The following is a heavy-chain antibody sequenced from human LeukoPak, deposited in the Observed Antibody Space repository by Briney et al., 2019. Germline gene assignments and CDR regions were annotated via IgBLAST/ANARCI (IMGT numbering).Heavy chain of an antibody. CDR1: GFSSSDYY. CDR2: IRNKANSYST. J-gene: IGHJ4*02. V-gene: IGHV3-72*01. Sequence: GGSLRLSCAASGFSSSDYYMDWVRQAPGKGLEWVGRIRNKANSYSTDYAASVKGRFTISRDDSKNSVYLQMDGLKTEDTAVYYCVRDKIADYWGQGTLVTVSS. CDR3: VRDKIADY. D-gene: IGHD6-13*01.